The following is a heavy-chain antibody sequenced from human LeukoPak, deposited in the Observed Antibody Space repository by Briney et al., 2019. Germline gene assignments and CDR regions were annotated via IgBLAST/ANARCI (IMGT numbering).Heavy chain of an antibody. CDR1: GYSFTSYW. D-gene: IGHD5-18*01. CDR2: IYPGDSDT. V-gene: IGHV5-51*01. Sequence: GESLKISCKGSGYSFTSYWIGWVRQMPGKGLEWMGIIYPGDSDTRYSPSFQGQVTTSADKSISTAYLQWSSLKASDTAMYYCARHVPRRGYSYGRPDYWGQGTLVTVSS. J-gene: IGHJ4*02. CDR3: ARHVPRRGYSYGRPDY.